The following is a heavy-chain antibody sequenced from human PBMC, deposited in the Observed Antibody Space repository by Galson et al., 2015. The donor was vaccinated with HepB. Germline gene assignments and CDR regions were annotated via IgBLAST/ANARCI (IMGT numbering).Heavy chain of an antibody. D-gene: IGHD3-22*01. CDR3: ARGLARYYYDSSGCYVDY. CDR1: GGSISSSHW. CDR2: INHSGST. Sequence: SETLSLTCAVSGGSISSSHWWSWVRQPPGKGLEWIGEINHSGSTNYNPSLKSRATISVDTSKNQFSLKLSSVTAADTAVYYCARGLARYYYDSSGCYVDYWGQGTLVTVSS. J-gene: IGHJ4*02. V-gene: IGHV4-4*02.